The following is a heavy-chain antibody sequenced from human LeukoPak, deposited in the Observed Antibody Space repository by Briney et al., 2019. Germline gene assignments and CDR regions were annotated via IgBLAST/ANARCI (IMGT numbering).Heavy chain of an antibody. Sequence: AGGSLRLSCATSGFTFSSYAMSWVRQAPGKGLEWVSSISGSGGNTYYADSVKGRFTISRDNSKNTLYLQMNSLRAEDTAVYYCAKGGPVSSKSITMIRGTRRYNYYMDVWGKGTTVTISS. J-gene: IGHJ6*03. CDR3: AKGGPVSSKSITMIRGTRRYNYYMDV. D-gene: IGHD3-10*01. CDR2: ISGSGGNT. V-gene: IGHV3-23*01. CDR1: GFTFSSYA.